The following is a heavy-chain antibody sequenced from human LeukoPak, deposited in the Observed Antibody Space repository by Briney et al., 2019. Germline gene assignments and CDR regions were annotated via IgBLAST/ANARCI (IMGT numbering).Heavy chain of an antibody. CDR2: IYPGYSDT. V-gene: IGHV5-51*01. Sequence: PGGALHIQGKGTGSRFTSYWIGAVGHWPRDCLEWRGIIYPGYSDTRYRPSFQGQITISVDKSISTAYVQWSSLKASDTAMYFCARLGNQYGGFEDFRIDYWGQGTPVTVSS. CDR1: GSRFTSYW. D-gene: IGHD3-10*01. J-gene: IGHJ4*02. CDR3: ARLGNQYGGFEDFRIDY.